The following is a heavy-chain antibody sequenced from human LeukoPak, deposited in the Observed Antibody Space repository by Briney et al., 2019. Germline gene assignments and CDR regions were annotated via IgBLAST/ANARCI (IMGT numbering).Heavy chain of an antibody. CDR2: IIPIFGTA. D-gene: IGHD6-13*01. Sequence: ASVKVSCKASGYTFTSYGISWVRQAPGQGLEWMGRIIPIFGTANYAQKFQGRVTITTDESTSTAYMELSSLRSEDTAVYYCASLSIAAAENWGQGTLVTVSS. CDR3: ASLSIAAAEN. J-gene: IGHJ4*02. V-gene: IGHV1-69*05. CDR1: GYTFTSYG.